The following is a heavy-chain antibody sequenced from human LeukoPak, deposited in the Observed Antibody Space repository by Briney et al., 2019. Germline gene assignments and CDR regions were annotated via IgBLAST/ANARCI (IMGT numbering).Heavy chain of an antibody. CDR1: RGSISSSSYY. Sequence: SETLSLTCTVSRGSISSSSYYWGWIRQPPGKGLEWIGSIYYSGSTHYNPSLKSRVTISVDTSKNQFSLKLSSVTAADTAVYYCARSAYSSSPRAAFDIRGQGTMVAVSS. CDR2: IYYSGST. CDR3: ARSAYSSSPRAAFDI. D-gene: IGHD6-13*01. V-gene: IGHV4-39*01. J-gene: IGHJ3*02.